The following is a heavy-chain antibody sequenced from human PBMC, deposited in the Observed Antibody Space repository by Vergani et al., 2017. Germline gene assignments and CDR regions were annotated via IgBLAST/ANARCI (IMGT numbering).Heavy chain of an antibody. J-gene: IGHJ5*02. V-gene: IGHV3-30*03. CDR3: ARDNCRYCSSTSCYCWFDP. CDR1: GFTFTAHG. Sequence: VQLLESGGGSAQPGESLRLSCVASGFTFTAHGLNWVRQAPGKGLEWVAVISYDGSNKYYADSVKGRFTISRDNSKYTLYLQMNSLRAEDTAVYYCARDNCRYCSSTSCYCWFDPWGQRTLVTVSS. CDR2: ISYDGSNK. D-gene: IGHD2-2*01.